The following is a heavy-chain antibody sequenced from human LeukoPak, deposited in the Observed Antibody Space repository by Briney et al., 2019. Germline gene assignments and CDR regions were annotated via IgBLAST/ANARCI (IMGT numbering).Heavy chain of an antibody. CDR1: GRSISTYY. CDR2: IYYSGST. D-gene: IGHD4-23*01. V-gene: IGHV4-59*01. CDR3: ARTNYGGNSIYYYYMGV. J-gene: IGHJ6*03. Sequence: SETLSLTCTVSGRSISTYYWSWIRQPPGKGLEWIGYIYYSGSTNYNPSLKSRVTISVDTSNNQFSLKLSSVTAADTAVYYCARTNYGGNSIYYYYMGVWGKGTTVTVSS.